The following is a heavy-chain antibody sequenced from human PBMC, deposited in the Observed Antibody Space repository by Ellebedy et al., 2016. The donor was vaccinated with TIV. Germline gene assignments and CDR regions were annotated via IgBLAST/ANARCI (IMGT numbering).Heavy chain of an antibody. Sequence: GGPLRLSXAASGFSSSDYYMSWIRQAPGKGLEWVSYISDSGSMIHYADPVKGRFTISRENSKNSLYLQMNNLRAEDTAVYYCARISSGRSFYGMDVWGQGTTVTVSS. CDR2: ISDSGSMI. V-gene: IGHV3-11*01. CDR3: ARISSGRSFYGMDV. J-gene: IGHJ6*02. D-gene: IGHD6-19*01. CDR1: GFSSSDYY.